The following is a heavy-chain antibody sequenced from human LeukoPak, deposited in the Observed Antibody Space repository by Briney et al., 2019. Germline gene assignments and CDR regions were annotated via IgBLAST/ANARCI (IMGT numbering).Heavy chain of an antibody. V-gene: IGHV3-23*01. CDR2: IGVGDGNT. J-gene: IGHJ4*02. CDR1: GFTFSSSA. CDR3: AKGAWRLL. D-gene: IGHD3-10*01. Sequence: PGGSLRLSSAASGFTFSSSAMSWFRQAPGKGREWVSFIGVGDGNTNYAASVKGRFTISRDNSKNTLYLQMSSLRAEDTAVYYCAKGAWRLLGGQGTLVTVSS.